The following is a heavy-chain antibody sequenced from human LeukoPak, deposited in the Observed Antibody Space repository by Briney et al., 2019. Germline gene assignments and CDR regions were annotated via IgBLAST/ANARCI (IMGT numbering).Heavy chain of an antibody. V-gene: IGHV3-48*04. CDR2: ISGTGTTI. D-gene: IGHD4-17*01. CDR1: GFSFSSYS. Sequence: QPGGSLRLSCAASGFSFSSYSMNWVRQAPGKGLEWVSYISGTGTTIYYADYVKGRFTISRDNAKNSLYLQMSSLRAEDTAVYYCARDGDLFDYWGQGTLVTVSS. J-gene: IGHJ4*02. CDR3: ARDGDLFDY.